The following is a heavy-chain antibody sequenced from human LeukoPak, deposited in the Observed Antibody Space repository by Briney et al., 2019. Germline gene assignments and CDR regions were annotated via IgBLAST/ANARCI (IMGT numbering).Heavy chain of an antibody. CDR1: GFTFSSYW. J-gene: IGHJ6*03. Sequence: PGGSLRLSCAASGFTFSSYWMHWVRQAPGKGLVWVSRINSDGSSTSYADSVKGRFTISRDNAKNTLYLQMNRLRAENTAVYYCARDYTQYYYYYYMDVWGKGTTVTVSS. D-gene: IGHD3-16*01. V-gene: IGHV3-74*01. CDR3: ARDYTQYYYYYYMDV. CDR2: INSDGSST.